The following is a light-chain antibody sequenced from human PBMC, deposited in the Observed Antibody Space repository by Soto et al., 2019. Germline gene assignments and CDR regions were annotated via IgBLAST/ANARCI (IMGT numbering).Light chain of an antibody. Sequence: AIRMTQSPSSFSASTGDRVTITCRASQGISSYLAWYQQKPGKAPKLLIYAASTLQSGVPSRFSGGGSGKDFTLTISCLQSEDVAAYYCQQYYSYPWTFGQGTRVEIK. CDR2: AAS. CDR3: QQYYSYPWT. V-gene: IGKV1-8*01. J-gene: IGKJ1*01. CDR1: QGISSY.